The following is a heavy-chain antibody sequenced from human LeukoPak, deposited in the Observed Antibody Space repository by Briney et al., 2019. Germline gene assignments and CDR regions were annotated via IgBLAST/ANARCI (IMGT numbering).Heavy chain of an antibody. D-gene: IGHD2-15*01. CDR1: GFTFNSYE. Sequence: QPGGSLRLSCAASGFTFNSYEMNWVRQTPGKGLEWVSYISSSGSTIYYADAVKGRFTISRDNAKNSLYLQMNSLRAEDTAVYYCARDAKCRYWGQGTLVTVSS. CDR3: ARDAKCRY. J-gene: IGHJ4*02. CDR2: ISSSGSTI. V-gene: IGHV3-48*03.